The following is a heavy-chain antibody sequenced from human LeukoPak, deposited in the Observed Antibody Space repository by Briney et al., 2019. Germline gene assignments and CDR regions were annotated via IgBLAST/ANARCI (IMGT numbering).Heavy chain of an antibody. CDR3: ASHYDILTGYGGTDAFDI. D-gene: IGHD3-9*01. Sequence: ASVKVSCKASGYTFTSYAMNWVRQAPGQGLEWMGWINTNTGNPTYAQGFTGRFVFSLGTSVSTAYLQISSLKAEDTAVYYCASHYDILTGYGGTDAFDIWGQGTMVTVSS. J-gene: IGHJ3*02. CDR2: INTNTGNP. CDR1: GYTFTSYA. V-gene: IGHV7-4-1*02.